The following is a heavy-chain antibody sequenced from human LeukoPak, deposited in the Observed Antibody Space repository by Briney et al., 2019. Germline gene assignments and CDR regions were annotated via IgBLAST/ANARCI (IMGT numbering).Heavy chain of an antibody. Sequence: SQTLSLTCAISGDSVSSKSAAWNWIRQSPSRGLEWLGRTYYRSKWSSGYAESVKSRLTVSPDTSKNQFSLQLRSVTPEDTAVYYCARVGLGGSGWFAVWGQGTTVTVSS. J-gene: IGHJ6*02. D-gene: IGHD6-19*01. CDR1: GDSVSSKSAA. CDR2: TYYRSKWSS. V-gene: IGHV6-1*01. CDR3: ARVGLGGSGWFAV.